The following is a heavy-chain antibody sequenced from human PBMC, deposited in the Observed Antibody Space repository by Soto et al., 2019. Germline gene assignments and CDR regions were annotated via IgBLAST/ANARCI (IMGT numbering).Heavy chain of an antibody. Sequence: PGGSLRLSCAASGFTFNAWMNWVRQAPGKGLEWVGRIKSKTDGGTTDYAAPVKGRFTISRDDSKNTLYLQMNSLKTEDTAVYYCTTNYYYDSSGYPGVDYWGQGTLVTVSS. J-gene: IGHJ4*02. D-gene: IGHD3-22*01. CDR2: IKSKTDGGTT. CDR3: TTNYYYDSSGYPGVDY. CDR1: GFTFNAW. V-gene: IGHV3-15*07.